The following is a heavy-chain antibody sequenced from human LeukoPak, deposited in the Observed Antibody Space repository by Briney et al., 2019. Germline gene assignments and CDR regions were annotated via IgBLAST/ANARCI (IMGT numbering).Heavy chain of an antibody. CDR3: ARARYSSSSRFDR. CDR1: GGSLSTHY. V-gene: IGHV4-59*11. CDR2: MDYSGST. D-gene: IGHD6-6*01. J-gene: IGHJ4*02. Sequence: PSETLSLTCSVSGGSLSTHYCSWLRQPPRKGLEWIGYMDYSGSTNYNPSLESRVTISVDTSKNQFSLNVTSVTAADTAVYYCARARYSSSSRFDRWGEGTLVTVSS.